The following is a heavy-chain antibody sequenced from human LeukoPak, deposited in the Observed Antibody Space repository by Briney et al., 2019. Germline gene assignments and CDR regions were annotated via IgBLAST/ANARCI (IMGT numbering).Heavy chain of an antibody. D-gene: IGHD6-19*01. Sequence: PGGSLRLSCAASGFTFSSYPMHWVRQAPGKGLEWVSGISGSGDSTNYADSVKGRSTISRDNSKNTLYLQMNSLRAEDTAVYYCAKEAVTGPFDYWGQGTLVTVSS. CDR3: AKEAVTGPFDY. CDR2: ISGSGDST. J-gene: IGHJ4*02. CDR1: GFTFSSYP. V-gene: IGHV3-23*01.